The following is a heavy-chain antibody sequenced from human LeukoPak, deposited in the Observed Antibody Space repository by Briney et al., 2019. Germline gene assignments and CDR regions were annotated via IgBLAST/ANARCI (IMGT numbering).Heavy chain of an antibody. CDR1: GGSIGSYY. CDR2: IYYSGST. CDR3: ARWGVEYSSSSPLTSNDY. V-gene: IGHV4-59*08. J-gene: IGHJ4*02. D-gene: IGHD6-6*01. Sequence: SETLSLTCTVSGGSIGSYYWSWIRQPPGKGLEWIGYIYYSGSTYYNPSLKSRVTISVDTSKNQFSLKLSSVTAADTAVYYCARWGVEYSSSSPLTSNDYWGQGTLVTVSS.